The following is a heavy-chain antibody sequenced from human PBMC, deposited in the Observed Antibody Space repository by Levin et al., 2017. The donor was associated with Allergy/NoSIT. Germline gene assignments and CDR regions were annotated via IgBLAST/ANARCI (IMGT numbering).Heavy chain of an antibody. CDR3: ARLDSSRYYLGLDY. V-gene: IGHV4-39*01. Sequence: SETLSLTCTVSGGSISSTSYYWGWIRQPPGKGLEWIGSIYYSGSTYYNPSLKSRVAISVDASKSQFSLKLSSVTAADTAVYFGARLDSSRYYLGLDYWGQGTLVTVSS. CDR1: GGSISSTSYY. J-gene: IGHJ4*02. CDR2: IYYSGST. D-gene: IGHD3-22*01.